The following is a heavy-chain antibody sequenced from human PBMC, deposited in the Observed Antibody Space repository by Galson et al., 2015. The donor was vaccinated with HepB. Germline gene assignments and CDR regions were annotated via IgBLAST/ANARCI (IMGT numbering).Heavy chain of an antibody. D-gene: IGHD6-19*01. CDR3: ARVAAGRQWLDNLYYYYGMDV. CDR2: ISAYNGNT. Sequence: SVKVSCKASGYTFTSYSISWVRQAPGQGLEWMGWISAYNGNTNYPQKFQGRVTMTTDTSTSTAYMDLRSLRSDDTAVYYCARVAAGRQWLDNLYYYYGMDVWGQGTTVTVSS. J-gene: IGHJ6*02. V-gene: IGHV1-18*04. CDR1: GYTFTSYS.